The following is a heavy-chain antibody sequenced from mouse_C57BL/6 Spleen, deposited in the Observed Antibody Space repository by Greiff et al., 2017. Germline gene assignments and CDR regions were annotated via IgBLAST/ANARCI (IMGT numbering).Heavy chain of an antibody. J-gene: IGHJ2*01. D-gene: IGHD1-1*01. Sequence: VQLVESGAELVKPGASVKISCKASGYAFSSSWMNWVKQRPGKGLEWIGQIYPGDGDTNYNGKFKGTATLTADKSSSTAYMQLSILTSEYSAVYFGARISSCFYYFYYGGQGTTLTVSS. CDR3: ARISSCFYYFYY. CDR1: GYAFSSSW. CDR2: IYPGDGDT. V-gene: IGHV1-80*01.